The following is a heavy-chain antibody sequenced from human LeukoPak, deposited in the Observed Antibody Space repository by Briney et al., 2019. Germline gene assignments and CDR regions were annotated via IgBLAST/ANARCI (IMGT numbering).Heavy chain of an antibody. Sequence: GGSLRLSCAASGFTFSSNYMSWVRQAPGKGLEWVSVIYSGGSTYYADSVKGRFTISRDNSKNTLYLQMNSLRAEDTAVYFCAKEYSSGWSYWYFDLWGRGTLVTVSS. J-gene: IGHJ2*01. D-gene: IGHD6-19*01. CDR1: GFTFSSNY. CDR3: AKEYSSGWSYWYFDL. V-gene: IGHV3-66*01. CDR2: IYSGGST.